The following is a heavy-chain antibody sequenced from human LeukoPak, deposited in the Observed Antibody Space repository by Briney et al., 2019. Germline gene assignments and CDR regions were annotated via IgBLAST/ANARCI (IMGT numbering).Heavy chain of an antibody. D-gene: IGHD2-2*01. CDR1: GGSISSYY. CDR2: IYYSGST. Sequence: PSETLSLTCTVSGGSISSYYWGWIRQPPGKGLEWIGYIYYSGSTNYNPSLKSRLTISVDTSKNQFSLKLSSVTAADTAVYYCARGSTGWFDPWGQGTLVTVSS. J-gene: IGHJ5*02. CDR3: ARGSTGWFDP. V-gene: IGHV4-59*01.